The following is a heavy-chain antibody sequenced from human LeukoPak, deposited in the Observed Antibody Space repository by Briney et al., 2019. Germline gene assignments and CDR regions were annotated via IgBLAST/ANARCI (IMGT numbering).Heavy chain of an antibody. D-gene: IGHD2-15*01. CDR2: ISHSGST. CDR1: GGSFSGYY. V-gene: IGHV4-34*01. Sequence: SGTLSLTCAVYGGSFSGYYWSWIRQPPGKGLEWIGEISHSGSTNYNPSLKSRVTISVDTSKNQFSLKLSSVTAADTAVYYCASGGYCSGGSCYSPPAYWGQGTLVTVSS. J-gene: IGHJ4*02. CDR3: ASGGYCSGGSCYSPPAY.